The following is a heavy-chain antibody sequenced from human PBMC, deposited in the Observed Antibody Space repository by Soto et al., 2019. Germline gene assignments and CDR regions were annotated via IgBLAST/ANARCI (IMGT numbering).Heavy chain of an antibody. CDR1: GFTFSSYA. CDR3: AKARAQYYDFWSGYPVDY. D-gene: IGHD3-3*01. V-gene: IGHV3-23*01. J-gene: IGHJ4*02. Sequence: GESLRLSCAAYGFTFSSYAMSWVRQAPGRWLEWVSAISGSGGSTYYADSVKGRFTISRDNSKNTLYLQMNSLRAEDTAVYYCAKARAQYYDFWSGYPVDYWGQGT. CDR2: ISGSGGST.